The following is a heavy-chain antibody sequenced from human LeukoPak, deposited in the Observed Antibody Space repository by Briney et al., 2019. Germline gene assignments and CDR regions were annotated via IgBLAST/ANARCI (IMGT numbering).Heavy chain of an antibody. Sequence: SETLSLTCTVSGGSISSYYWSWIRQPAGKGLEWIGRIYTSGSTNYNPSLKGRVTMSVGTSKNQFSLKLSSVTAADTAVYYCAREFSSGWQYFDYWDQGTLVTVSS. D-gene: IGHD6-19*01. J-gene: IGHJ4*02. CDR3: AREFSSGWQYFDY. CDR1: GGSISSYY. CDR2: IYTSGST. V-gene: IGHV4-4*07.